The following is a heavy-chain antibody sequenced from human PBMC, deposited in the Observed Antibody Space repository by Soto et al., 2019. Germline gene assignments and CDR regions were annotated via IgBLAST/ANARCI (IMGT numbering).Heavy chain of an antibody. CDR1: NGSLSSNY. D-gene: IGHD3-10*01. CDR2: IYYSGCT. J-gene: IGHJ4*02. CDR3: ARPFLVPVDFFNY. V-gene: IGHV4-59*01. Sequence: SETLSLTCTVSNGSLSSNYWSWIRQSPGKGLEWIGNIYYSGCTNYNPSLKSRVTTSVDTSKNQFNLKLSSVTAADTGVYFCARPFLVPVDFFNYWGQGTLVIVTS.